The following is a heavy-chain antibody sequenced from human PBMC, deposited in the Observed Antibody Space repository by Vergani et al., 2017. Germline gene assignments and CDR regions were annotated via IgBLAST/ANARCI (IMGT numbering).Heavy chain of an antibody. CDR1: GFTFSSYS. D-gene: IGHD3-16*01. CDR3: TKDFSGSGEWTPGGEH. Sequence: EVQLVESGGGLVKRGGSLRLSCAASGFTFSSYSMNWVRQAPGKGLEWVSSISSSSSYIHYSDSLKGRFTISRDNAKSSLYLQMTRLRPEDSGLYYCTKDFSGSGEWTPGGEHWGRGTLVTVSS. J-gene: IGHJ4*02. CDR2: ISSSSSYI. V-gene: IGHV3-21*04.